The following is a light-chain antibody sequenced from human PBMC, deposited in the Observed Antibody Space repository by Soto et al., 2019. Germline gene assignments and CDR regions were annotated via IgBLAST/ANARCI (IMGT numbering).Light chain of an antibody. CDR3: SSYTSSSTRG. CDR1: SSDVGGSNY. CDR2: DVG. Sequence: QSALTQPASVSGSPGQSITISCTGVSSDVGGSNYVSWYQHHPGKAPKLMIYDVGNRPSGVSNRFSGCRSGNTAPLTISGRQAEDEADYYCSSYTSSSTRGFGGRTKLTFL. V-gene: IGLV2-14*03. J-gene: IGLJ2*01.